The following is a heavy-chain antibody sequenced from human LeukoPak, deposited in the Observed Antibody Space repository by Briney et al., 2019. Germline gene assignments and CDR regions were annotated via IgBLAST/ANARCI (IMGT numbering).Heavy chain of an antibody. D-gene: IGHD6-13*01. CDR3: ARDLSVAAAADY. J-gene: IGHJ4*02. Sequence: GGSLRLSCAASGFTFSSYSMNWVRQAPGKGLEWVSSISSSSYIYYADSVKGRFTISRDNAKNSLYLQMNSLRAEDTAVYYCARDLSVAAAADYWGQGTLVTVSS. CDR1: GFTFSSYS. V-gene: IGHV3-21*01. CDR2: ISSSSYI.